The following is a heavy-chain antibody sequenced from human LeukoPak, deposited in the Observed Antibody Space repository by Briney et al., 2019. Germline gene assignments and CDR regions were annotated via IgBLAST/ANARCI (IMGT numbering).Heavy chain of an antibody. CDR1: GYTFTSYA. D-gene: IGHD1-26*01. J-gene: IGHJ4*02. CDR3: ARGLVGATHYFDY. CDR2: INAGNGNT. V-gene: IGHV1-3*03. Sequence: PVASVKVSCKASGYTFTSYAMHWVRQAPGQRLEWMGWINAGNGNTKYSQEFQGRVTITADKSTSTAYMELSSLRSEDTAVYYCARGLVGATHYFDYWGQGTLVTVSS.